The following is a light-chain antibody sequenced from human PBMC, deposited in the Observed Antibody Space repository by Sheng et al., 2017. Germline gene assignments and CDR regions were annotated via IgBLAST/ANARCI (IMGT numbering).Light chain of an antibody. Sequence: ETVMTQSPATLSLSPGERATLSCTTSQSVGNKLAWYQQKPGQAPRLLIYAASSRATGIPARFTGSGSGTEFTLTISSLQAEDVAVYYCQQYYSTPPRTFGQGTKLEIK. V-gene: IGKV3-15*01. CDR1: QSVGNK. CDR3: QQYYSTPPRT. CDR2: AAS. J-gene: IGKJ2*01.